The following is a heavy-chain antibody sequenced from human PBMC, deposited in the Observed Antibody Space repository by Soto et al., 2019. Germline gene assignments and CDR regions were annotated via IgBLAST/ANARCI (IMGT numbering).Heavy chain of an antibody. D-gene: IGHD3-9*01. Sequence: ESGGGVVQPGRSLRLSCAASGFTFSSYGMHWVRQAPGKGLEWVAVIWYDGSNKYYADSVKGRFTISRDNSKNTLYLQMNSLRAEDTAVYYCARETGGYYFDYWGQGTLVTVSS. CDR1: GFTFSSYG. V-gene: IGHV3-33*01. CDR2: IWYDGSNK. J-gene: IGHJ4*02. CDR3: ARETGGYYFDY.